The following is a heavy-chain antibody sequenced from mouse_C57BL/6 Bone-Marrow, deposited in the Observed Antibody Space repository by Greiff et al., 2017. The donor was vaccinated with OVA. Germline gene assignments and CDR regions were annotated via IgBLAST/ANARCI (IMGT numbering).Heavy chain of an antibody. D-gene: IGHD1-1*01. CDR3: ARDYYGTGFDY. Sequence: QVQLQQSGAELVKPGASVKISCKASGYAFSSYWMNWVKQRPGKGLEWIGQIYPGDGDTNYNGKFKGKATLTADKSSSTAYMQLSSLTSEDSAVYFCARDYYGTGFDYWGKGTTLTVSS. CDR2: IYPGDGDT. V-gene: IGHV1-80*01. J-gene: IGHJ2*01. CDR1: GYAFSSYW.